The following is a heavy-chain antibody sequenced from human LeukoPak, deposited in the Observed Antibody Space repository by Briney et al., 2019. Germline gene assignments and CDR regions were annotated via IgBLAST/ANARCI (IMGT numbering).Heavy chain of an antibody. Sequence: GGSLRLSCVVSGFTFSSYNMHWVRQAPGKGLEWVAVISYDGSIKYYADSVKGRSTISRDNSKNTLYLQVNSLRPEDTAVYYCGRDTVGYGGAFDIWGQGTMVTVSS. CDR2: ISYDGSIK. V-gene: IGHV3-30-3*01. D-gene: IGHD5-18*01. J-gene: IGHJ3*02. CDR1: GFTFSSYN. CDR3: GRDTVGYGGAFDI.